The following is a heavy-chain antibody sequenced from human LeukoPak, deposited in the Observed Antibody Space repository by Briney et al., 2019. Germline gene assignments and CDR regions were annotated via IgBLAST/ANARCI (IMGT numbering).Heavy chain of an antibody. J-gene: IGHJ6*02. CDR3: ASPRVRGAPTALYYYYGMDV. Sequence: GASVKVSCKVSGYTLTELSMHWVRQAPGQGLEWMGIINPSGGSTSYAQKFQGRVTMTRDTSTSTVYMELSSLRSEDTAVYYCASPRVRGAPTALYYYYGMDVWGQGTTVTVSS. D-gene: IGHD3-10*01. CDR1: GYTLTELS. CDR2: INPSGGST. V-gene: IGHV1-46*01.